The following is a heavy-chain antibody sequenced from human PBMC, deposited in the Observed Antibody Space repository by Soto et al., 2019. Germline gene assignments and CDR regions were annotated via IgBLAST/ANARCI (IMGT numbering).Heavy chain of an antibody. J-gene: IGHJ4*02. Sequence: SETLSLTCTVSGGSISSSSYYWGWIRQTPXKGLEWIGSIYYSGTTNYNPSLKSRVSMSVDTSKNQFSLRLSSVTAVDTAIYYCARLRGYCSGGSCYNFDCWGQGTLVTVSS. CDR3: ARLRGYCSGGSCYNFDC. V-gene: IGHV4-39*01. CDR2: IYYSGTT. D-gene: IGHD2-15*01. CDR1: GGSISSSSYY.